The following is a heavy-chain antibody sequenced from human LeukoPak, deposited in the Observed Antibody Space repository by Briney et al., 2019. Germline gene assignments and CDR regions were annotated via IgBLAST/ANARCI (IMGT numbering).Heavy chain of an antibody. D-gene: IGHD3-22*01. CDR1: GGSISSYY. V-gene: IGHV4-59*01. J-gene: IGHJ1*01. CDR3: ARVSDYDSSGYWEYFQH. Sequence: SETLSLTCTVSGGSISSYYWSWIRQPPGKGLEWIGYIYYSGSTNYNPSLKSRVTISVDTSKNQFSLKLSSVTAADTAVYYCARVSDYDSSGYWEYFQHWGQGTLVTVSS. CDR2: IYYSGST.